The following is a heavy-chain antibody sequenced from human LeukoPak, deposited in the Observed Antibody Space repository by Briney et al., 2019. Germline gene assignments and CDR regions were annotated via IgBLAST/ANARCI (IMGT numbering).Heavy chain of an antibody. CDR1: GLTFDSYA. CDR2: ISSRDGST. J-gene: IGHJ3*02. D-gene: IGHD3-3*01. CDR3: AKDSNYDFWSGSPGAVDI. V-gene: IGHV3-23*01. Sequence: GGSLRLPCAVSGLTFDSYAMRWVPLAPGEGLECVSAISSRDGSTYYADSVKGRFSISRDNSKNTQYLQMNSLRAEDTAVYYCAKDSNYDFWSGSPGAVDIWGQGTMVTVSS.